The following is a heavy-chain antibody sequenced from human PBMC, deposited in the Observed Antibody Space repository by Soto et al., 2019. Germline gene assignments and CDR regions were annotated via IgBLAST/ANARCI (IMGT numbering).Heavy chain of an antibody. V-gene: IGHV1-18*01. CDR1: GYTFTSYG. J-gene: IGHJ4*02. Sequence: QVQLVQSGPEVEKPGASVKVSCKTSGYTFTSYGISWVRQAPGQGLEWMGWISTDKGKTNYAQKFQGRVTMTTDTSTSTAYMELRSLTSDDTDVYYCATRSPAFDYWGQGTLVTVS. CDR3: ATRSPAFDY. CDR2: ISTDKGKT.